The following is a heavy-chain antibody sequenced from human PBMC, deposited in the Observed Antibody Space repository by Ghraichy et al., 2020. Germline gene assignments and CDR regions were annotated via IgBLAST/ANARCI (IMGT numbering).Heavy chain of an antibody. V-gene: IGHV3-7*01. CDR3: ARDYYDSSGYSTSWGY. CDR1: GFTFSSYW. J-gene: IGHJ4*02. Sequence: GGSLRLSCAASGFTFSSYWMSWVRQAPGKGLEWVANIKQDGSEKYYVDSVKGRFTISRDNAKNSLYLQMNSLRAEDTAVYYCARDYYDSSGYSTSWGYWGQGTLVTVSS. CDR2: IKQDGSEK. D-gene: IGHD3-22*01.